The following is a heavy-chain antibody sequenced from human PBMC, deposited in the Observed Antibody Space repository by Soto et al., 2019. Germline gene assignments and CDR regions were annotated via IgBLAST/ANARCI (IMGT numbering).Heavy chain of an antibody. J-gene: IGHJ4*02. Sequence: GSLRLSCAASGFTFSSYSMNWVRQAPGKGLEWVSYISSGSTTIYYADSVKGRFTISRDNAKTSLFLQMNSLRDEDTAMYYCARGGGYCSSSTCYSGHFDYCDQGTLVSVSS. CDR3: ARGGGYCSSSTCYSGHFDY. CDR1: GFTFSSYS. V-gene: IGHV3-48*02. CDR2: ISSGSTTI. D-gene: IGHD2-2*01.